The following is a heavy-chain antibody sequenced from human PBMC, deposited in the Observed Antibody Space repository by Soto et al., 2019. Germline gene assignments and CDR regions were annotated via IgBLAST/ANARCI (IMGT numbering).Heavy chain of an antibody. D-gene: IGHD2-21*01. CDR1: GFTFSDYY. CDR2: ITVYGSSI. Sequence: GGSLRLSCAASGFTFSDYYMGWIRQAPGKGLEWVSYITVYGSSIYYADSVKGRFTTSRDNAKNSLYLQMDSLRAEDTAVYYCARDRQYSLDYWGQGTLVTVSS. V-gene: IGHV3-11*01. J-gene: IGHJ4*02. CDR3: ARDRQYSLDY.